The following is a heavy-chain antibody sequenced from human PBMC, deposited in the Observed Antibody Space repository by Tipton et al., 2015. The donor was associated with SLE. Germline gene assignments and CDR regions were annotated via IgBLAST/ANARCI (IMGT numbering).Heavy chain of an antibody. J-gene: IGHJ1*01. CDR1: GGSFSGYY. Sequence: TLSLTCAVYGGSFSGYYWSWIRQPPGKRLEWIGEINHSGSTNYNPSLKRRVTISLDTSKNQFSLKLNSVTAADTAVYYCASIYSNYAEYFQHWGQGTLVTVSS. V-gene: IGHV4-34*01. CDR3: ASIYSNYAEYFQH. CDR2: INHSGST. D-gene: IGHD4-11*01.